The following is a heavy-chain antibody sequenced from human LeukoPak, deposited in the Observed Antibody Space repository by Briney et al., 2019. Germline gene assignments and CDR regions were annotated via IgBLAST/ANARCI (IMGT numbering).Heavy chain of an antibody. CDR3: AALPYTTAWREY. CDR1: GDSIHSYF. J-gene: IGHJ4*02. D-gene: IGHD3-16*01. CDR2: MYTSGPA. V-gene: IGHV4-59*13. Sequence: SETLSLTCTFSGDSIHSYFWTWIRQPRGKRPEWIGYMYTSGPANYNPSLKGRVTISGDTSTNVFSLNVMSVTAADTAIYYCAALPYTTAWREYWGQGTLVTVSS.